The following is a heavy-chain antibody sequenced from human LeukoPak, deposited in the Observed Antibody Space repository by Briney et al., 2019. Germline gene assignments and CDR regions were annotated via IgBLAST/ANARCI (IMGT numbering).Heavy chain of an antibody. D-gene: IGHD1-26*01. Sequence: PGGSLRLSCAASGFTFSSYAMSWVRQAPGKGLEWVSAISGSGGSTYYADSVKGRFTISRDNSKNTLYLQMNRLRAEDTAVYCCAKDPSWSYYYYYGMDVWGQGTTVTVSS. V-gene: IGHV3-23*01. CDR3: AKDPSWSYYYYYGMDV. J-gene: IGHJ6*02. CDR1: GFTFSSYA. CDR2: ISGSGGST.